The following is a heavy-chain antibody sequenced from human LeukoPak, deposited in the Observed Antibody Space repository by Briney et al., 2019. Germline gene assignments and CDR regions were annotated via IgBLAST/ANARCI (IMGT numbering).Heavy chain of an antibody. D-gene: IGHD6-25*01. CDR3: ARGGRLLYYFDY. CDR1: GFTFSSYS. V-gene: IGHV3-21*01. CDR2: IRSSSYI. J-gene: IGHJ4*02. Sequence: KPGGSLRLSCAASGFTFSSYSMNWVRQAPGKGLEWVSSIRSSSYIYHADSVKGRFTISRDNAKNSLYLQMNSLRAEDTAVYYCARGGRLLYYFDYWGQGTLVTVSS.